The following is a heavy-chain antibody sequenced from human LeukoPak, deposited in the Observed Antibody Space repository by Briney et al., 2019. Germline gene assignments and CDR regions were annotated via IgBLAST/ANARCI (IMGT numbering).Heavy chain of an antibody. CDR3: AKRSAESSGYFDS. V-gene: IGHV3-23*01. Sequence: PGGSLRLSCAASGITFMHYSMTWVRQTPGKGLEWVSAITGSGAFTDYADSVKGRFTISRDNSKNTLYLQMNSLRVEDTAIYYCAKRSAESSGYFDSWGKGTLVTVSS. J-gene: IGHJ4*02. D-gene: IGHD6-19*01. CDR2: ITGSGAFT. CDR1: GITFMHYS.